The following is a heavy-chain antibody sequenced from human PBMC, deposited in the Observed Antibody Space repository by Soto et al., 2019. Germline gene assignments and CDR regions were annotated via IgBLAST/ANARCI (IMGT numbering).Heavy chain of an antibody. D-gene: IGHD5-18*01. CDR1: GGSISSSNW. CDR3: ARDKNTDLFDY. CDR2: IYHSGST. Sequence: SETLSLTCAVPGGSISSSNWWSWVRQPPGKGLEWIGEIYHSGSTNYNPSLKSRVTISVDTSKNQFSLKLTSVTAADTAVYYCARDKNTDLFDYWGQGTLVTVSS. V-gene: IGHV4-4*02. J-gene: IGHJ4*02.